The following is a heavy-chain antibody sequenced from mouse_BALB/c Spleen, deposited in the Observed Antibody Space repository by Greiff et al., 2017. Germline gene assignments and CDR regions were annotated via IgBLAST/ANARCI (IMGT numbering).Heavy chain of an antibody. V-gene: IGHV7-3*02. Sequence: DVQLVESGGGLVQPGGSLRLSCATSGFTFTGYYMSWVRQPPGKALEWLGFIRNKANGYTTEYSATVKGRFTISRDNSQSILYLQMNTLRAEDSATYYCAREMGNSCCAYWGQGTPVTVSA. CDR3: AREMGNSCCAY. D-gene: IGHD2-1*01. CDR1: GFTFTGYY. CDR2: IRNKANGYTT. J-gene: IGHJ3*01.